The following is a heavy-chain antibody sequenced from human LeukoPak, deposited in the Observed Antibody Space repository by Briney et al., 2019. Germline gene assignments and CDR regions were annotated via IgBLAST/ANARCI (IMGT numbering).Heavy chain of an antibody. J-gene: IGHJ4*02. CDR3: TAGRIVGPTISDY. Sequence: PGGSLRLSCAASGFTFSDSAFHWVRQASGKGLEWVGRIRSKTNNYATAYAASVKGRLTISRDDSTNTAYLQLNSLKTEDTAVYYCTAGRIVGPTISDYWGQGALVTVSS. CDR1: GFTFSDSA. D-gene: IGHD1-26*01. CDR2: IRSKTNNYAT. V-gene: IGHV3-73*01.